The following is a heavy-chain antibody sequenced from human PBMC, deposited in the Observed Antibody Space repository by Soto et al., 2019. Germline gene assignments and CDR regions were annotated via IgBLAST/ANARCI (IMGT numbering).Heavy chain of an antibody. CDR3: AKHEGYCSTTTCSNFDY. V-gene: IGHV5-51*01. CDR2: IYPGDSDS. Sequence: GESLKISCKGSGFTFTSYWIAWVRQMPGKGLEWMGIIYPGDSDSSYSPSFQGQVTISADKSINTAYLHWSSLKASDTAIYYCAKHEGYCSTTTCSNFDYWGQGALVTVSS. CDR1: GFTFTSYW. J-gene: IGHJ4*02. D-gene: IGHD2-2*01.